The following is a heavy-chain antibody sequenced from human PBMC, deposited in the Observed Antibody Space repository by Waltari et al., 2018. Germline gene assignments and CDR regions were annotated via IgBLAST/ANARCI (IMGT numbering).Heavy chain of an antibody. V-gene: IGHV1-24*01. CDR1: GYTLTELS. J-gene: IGHJ3*02. D-gene: IGHD2-2*01. CDR2: FDPEDGET. Sequence: QVQLVQSGAEVKKPGASVKVSCKVSGYTLTELSMHWVRQAPGKGLEWMGGFDPEDGETNYAQKFQGRVTMTEDTSTDTAYMELSSLRSEDTAVYYWATEERYCSSTSCPGAFDIWGQGTMVTVSS. CDR3: ATEERYCSSTSCPGAFDI.